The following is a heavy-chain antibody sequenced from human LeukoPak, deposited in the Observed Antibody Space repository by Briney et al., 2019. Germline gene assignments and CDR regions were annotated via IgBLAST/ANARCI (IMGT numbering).Heavy chain of an antibody. Sequence: SETLSLTCTVSGGSMTSYYWTWIRQSPGKVLEWIGYMYYTGRTNYNPSLKSRVTISVDTSKNQFSLKLSSVTAADTAVYYCARRRFVRGPDVVNPFDYWGQGTLVTVSS. CDR3: ARRRFVRGPDVVNPFDY. CDR2: MYYTGRT. J-gene: IGHJ4*02. CDR1: GGSMTSYY. V-gene: IGHV4-59*08. D-gene: IGHD2-8*01.